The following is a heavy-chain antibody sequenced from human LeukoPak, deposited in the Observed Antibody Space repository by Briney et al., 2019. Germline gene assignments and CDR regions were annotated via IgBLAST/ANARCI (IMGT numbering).Heavy chain of an antibody. CDR1: GGSISSSTYY. CDR3: ARDSGYDILTGYYIRGYYFDY. CDR2: MYYSGST. J-gene: IGHJ4*02. V-gene: IGHV4-39*07. D-gene: IGHD3-9*01. Sequence: SETLSLTCTVSGGSISSSTYYWGWIRQPPGMGLEWIGSMYYSGSTYHNPSLKSRVTISVDTSKNQFSLKLSSVTAADTAVYYCARDSGYDILTGYYIRGYYFDYWGQGTLVTVSS.